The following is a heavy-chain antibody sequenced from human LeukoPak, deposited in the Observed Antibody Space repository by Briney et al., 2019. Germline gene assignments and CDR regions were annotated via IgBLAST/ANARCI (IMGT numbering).Heavy chain of an antibody. V-gene: IGHV1-69*13. CDR1: GGTFSSYA. CDR3: ARDCQVVPAAPCQ. J-gene: IGHJ4*02. D-gene: IGHD2-2*01. CDR2: IIPIFGTA. Sequence: GASVKVSCKASGGTFSSYAISWVRQAPGQGLEWMGGIIPIFGTANYAQKFQGRVTITADESTSTAYMELSSLRSEDTAVYYCARDCQVVPAAPCQWGQGTLVTVSS.